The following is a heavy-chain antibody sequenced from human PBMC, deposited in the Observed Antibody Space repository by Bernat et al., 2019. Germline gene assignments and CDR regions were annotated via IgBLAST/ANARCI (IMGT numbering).Heavy chain of an antibody. CDR2: IWYDGSNK. J-gene: IGHJ4*02. V-gene: IGHV3-33*01. CDR1: GFTFSSYG. CDR3: ATAGHSSGYYFDY. D-gene: IGHD6-19*01. Sequence: QVQLVESGGGVVQPGRSLRLSCAASGFTFSSYGMHWVRQAPGKGLEWVAVIWYDGSNKYYADSVKGRFTISRDNSKNTLYLQMNSLRAEDTAMYYCATAGHSSGYYFDYWGQGTLVTVSS.